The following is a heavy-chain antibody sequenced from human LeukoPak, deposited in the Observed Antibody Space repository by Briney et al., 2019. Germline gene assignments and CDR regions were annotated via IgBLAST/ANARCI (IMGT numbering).Heavy chain of an antibody. V-gene: IGHV1-18*01. CDR2: ISAYNGNT. CDR3: ARAPGRLPLGSYYGMDV. CDR1: GYTFTSYG. J-gene: IGHJ6*02. D-gene: IGHD6-25*01. Sequence: ASVKVSCKASGYTFTSYGISWVRQATGQGLEWMGWISAYNGNTNYAQKLQGRVTMTTDTSTSTAYMELRSLRSDDTAVYYCARAPGRLPLGSYYGMDVWGQGTTVTVSS.